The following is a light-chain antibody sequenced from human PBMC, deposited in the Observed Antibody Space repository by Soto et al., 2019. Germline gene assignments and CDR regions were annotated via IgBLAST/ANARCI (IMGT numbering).Light chain of an antibody. CDR3: QQYNNWPYT. Sequence: EILMTQSPATMSVSPGGRATLSCRASQPIASNVAWYQQRPGQPPRLLIFGASTRASDVPDKFTGSGSGTQFTLTIASLHSEDFALYFCQQYNNWPYTFGQGTKVGIK. CDR2: GAS. J-gene: IGKJ2*01. V-gene: IGKV3-15*01. CDR1: QPIASN.